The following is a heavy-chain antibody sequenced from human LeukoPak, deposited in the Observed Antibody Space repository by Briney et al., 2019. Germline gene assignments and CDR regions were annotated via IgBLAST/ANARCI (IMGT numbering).Heavy chain of an antibody. V-gene: IGHV3-30*02. CDR2: IRYDGSKK. J-gene: IGHJ4*02. D-gene: IGHD6-13*01. CDR3: ARVYRSSSWYFDY. Sequence: GGSLRLSCAASGFIFSSYGMHWVRQAPGKGLEWVAFIRYDGSKKYYADSVKGRFTISRDNSKNTLYLQMNSLRADDTAVYYCARVYRSSSWYFDYWGQGTLVTVSS. CDR1: GFIFSSYG.